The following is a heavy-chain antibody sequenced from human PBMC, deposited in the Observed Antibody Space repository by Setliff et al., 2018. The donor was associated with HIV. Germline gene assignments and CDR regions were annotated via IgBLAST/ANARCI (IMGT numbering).Heavy chain of an antibody. J-gene: IGHJ5*02. V-gene: IGHV4-31*03. D-gene: IGHD2-15*01. CDR2: IQYSGRT. CDR1: ADSISSGGFY. CDR3: ARAPFRGGSFGWFDP. Sequence: PSETLSLTCTVSADSISSGGFYCNWFRQYPEKGLEWIGWIQYSGRTNFNPSLRSRATISFDTSKNQFSLNLNSVTAADTAVYYCARAPFRGGSFGWFDPWGQGTLVIVSS.